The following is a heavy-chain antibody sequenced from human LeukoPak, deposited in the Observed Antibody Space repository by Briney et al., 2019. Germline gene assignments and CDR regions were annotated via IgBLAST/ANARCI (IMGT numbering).Heavy chain of an antibody. CDR2: ISSNTKYI. CDR3: ARAYPYYYYGMNV. J-gene: IGHJ6*02. Sequence: PGGSLRLSCAASGFTFSSYSMNWVRQAPGKGLEWVSSISSNTKYIYYADSVKGRFTISRDNAKNSLYLQMNSLRAEDTAVYYCARAYPYYYYGMNVWGQGTTVTVSS. CDR1: GFTFSSYS. D-gene: IGHD2-2*02. V-gene: IGHV3-21*01.